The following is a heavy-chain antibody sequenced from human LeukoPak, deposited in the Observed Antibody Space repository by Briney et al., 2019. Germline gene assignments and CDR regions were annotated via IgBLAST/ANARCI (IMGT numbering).Heavy chain of an antibody. D-gene: IGHD1-26*01. V-gene: IGHV4-38-2*01. Sequence: PSETLSLTCDVSGYSISSGYYWGWIRQPPAKGLEFIGSMYHSGSTYYNPSLKSRVTISVDTSKNQFSLKLSSVTAADTAVYYCARHGGSNHIQRTFDIWGQGTMVTVSS. CDR1: GYSISSGYY. CDR3: ARHGGSNHIQRTFDI. CDR2: MYHSGST. J-gene: IGHJ3*02.